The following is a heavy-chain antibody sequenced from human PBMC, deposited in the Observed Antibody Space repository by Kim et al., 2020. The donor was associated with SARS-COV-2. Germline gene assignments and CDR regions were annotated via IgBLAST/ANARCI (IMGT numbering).Heavy chain of an antibody. V-gene: IGHV1-24*01. CDR2: FDPEDGET. J-gene: IGHJ4*02. CDR1: GYTLTELS. CDR3: ATTYCSGGSCYPGLYY. D-gene: IGHD2-15*01. Sequence: ASVKVSCKVSGYTLTELSMHWVRQAPGKGLEWMGGFDPEDGETIYAQKFQGRVTMTEDTSTDTAYMELSSLRSEDTAVYYCATTYCSGGSCYPGLYYWGQGTLVTVSS.